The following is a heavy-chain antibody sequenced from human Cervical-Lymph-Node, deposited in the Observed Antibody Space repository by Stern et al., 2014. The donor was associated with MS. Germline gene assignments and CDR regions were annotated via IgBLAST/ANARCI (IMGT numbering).Heavy chain of an antibody. V-gene: IGHV2-5*02. J-gene: IGHJ3*02. D-gene: IGHD4-17*01. CDR3: THSLHGDYYDAFDT. Sequence: EESGPTLVKATQPLTLTCTFSGFALRNSGVSVAWIRQPPGKALEWLAVLYWDDEKRYSPSLKSRLSITKDASESQVVLTMTNMDPVYTATYYCTHSLHGDYYDAFDTWGQGTMVTVSS. CDR1: GFALRNSGVS. CDR2: LYWDDEK.